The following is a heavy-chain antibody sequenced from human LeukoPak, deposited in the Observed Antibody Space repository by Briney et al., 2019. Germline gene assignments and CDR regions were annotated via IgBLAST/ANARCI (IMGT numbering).Heavy chain of an antibody. CDR3: ARDGGVLDSGSYSTDY. Sequence: SETLSLTCTVSGGSISGSSYYWSWIRQPAGKGLEWIGRIYPSGSTSYNPSLESRVTISVDTSKNQFSLKLSSVTAADTAVYYCARDGGVLDSGSYSTDYWGQGTLVTVSS. CDR2: IYPSGST. V-gene: IGHV4-61*02. D-gene: IGHD1-26*01. CDR1: GGSISGSSYY. J-gene: IGHJ4*02.